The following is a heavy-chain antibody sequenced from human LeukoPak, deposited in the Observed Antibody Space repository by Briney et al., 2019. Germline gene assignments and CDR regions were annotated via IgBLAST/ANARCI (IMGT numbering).Heavy chain of an antibody. CDR2: ISGSGDST. D-gene: IGHD3-22*01. V-gene: IGHV3-23*01. Sequence: GGSLRLSCAASRFTFSSYAMSWVRQAPGKGMEWVSAISGSGDSTYYADSVKGRFTISRDNSKNTLFLQMNSLRADDTAVYYCAKFDVRYGYYDSSGYYAPFDYWGQGTLVTVSS. CDR1: RFTFSSYA. J-gene: IGHJ4*02. CDR3: AKFDVRYGYYDSSGYYAPFDY.